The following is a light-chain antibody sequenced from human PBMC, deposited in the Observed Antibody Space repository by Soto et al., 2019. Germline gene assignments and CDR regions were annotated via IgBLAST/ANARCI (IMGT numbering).Light chain of an antibody. CDR3: QQYKSWPPIT. CDR2: GAS. Sequence: EILMTQSPDSLSVSPGETATLSCRASQSLNTDLAWYQQKPGQAPRLLLYGASTRATGISTRFSGGGSGTEFTLTISGLQAEYSAVYYGQQYKSWPPITFGQGTRLEI. V-gene: IGKV3-15*01. J-gene: IGKJ5*01. CDR1: QSLNTD.